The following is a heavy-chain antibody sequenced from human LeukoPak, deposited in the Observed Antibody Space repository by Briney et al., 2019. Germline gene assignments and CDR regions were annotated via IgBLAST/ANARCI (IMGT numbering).Heavy chain of an antibody. D-gene: IGHD6-13*01. CDR3: ARDLSSWKAFDI. V-gene: IGHV3-7*01. J-gene: IGHJ3*02. CDR2: IKEDGSDK. CDR1: GFTFRSFW. Sequence: GGSVRLSCAASGFTFRSFWMSWVRQAPGKGRECVANIKEDGSDKNYLDSVEGRFTISRDNAKISLYLQMNSLRAEDTAVYYFARDLSSWKAFDIWGQGTMVAVSS.